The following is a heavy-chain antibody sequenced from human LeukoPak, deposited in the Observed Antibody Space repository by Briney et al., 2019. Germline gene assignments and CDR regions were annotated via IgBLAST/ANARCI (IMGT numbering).Heavy chain of an antibody. CDR3: AKPPPDIVVVTAVAFDV. CDR2: ISGSATTI. V-gene: IGHV3-23*01. D-gene: IGHD2-21*02. CDR1: GFTFSMYG. J-gene: IGHJ3*01. Sequence: HPGGSLRLSCTASGFTFSMYGMSWVRQAPGKGLEWVSTISGSATTIYYADSVRGRFTISRDNSRNTLYLQMNTLRAEDTAIYYCAKPPPDIVVVTAVAFDVWGQGTMVTVSS.